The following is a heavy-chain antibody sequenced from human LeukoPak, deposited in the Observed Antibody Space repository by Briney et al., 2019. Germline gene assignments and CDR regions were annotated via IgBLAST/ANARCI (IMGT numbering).Heavy chain of an antibody. CDR2: IKQDGREK. Sequence: PGGSLRLSCAASGFTFSTYWMSWVRQAPGKGLEWVANIKQDGREKNYVDSVKGRFTIARDNAKNSLYLEMNSLRAEDTAVYYCARDLAYSSGWSDYWGQGILVTVSS. CDR3: ARDLAYSSGWSDY. J-gene: IGHJ4*02. V-gene: IGHV3-7*04. CDR1: GFTFSTYW. D-gene: IGHD6-19*01.